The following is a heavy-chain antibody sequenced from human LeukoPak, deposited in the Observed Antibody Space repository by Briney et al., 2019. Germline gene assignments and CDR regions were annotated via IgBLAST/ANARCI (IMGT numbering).Heavy chain of an antibody. CDR1: GGTFSSYA. D-gene: IGHD6-13*01. Sequence: AASVKVSCKASGGTFSSYAISWVRQAPGQGLEWMGWISAYNGNTNYAQKLQGRVTMTTDTSTSTAYMELRSLRSDDTAVYYCARAYSSSWYEEWAYYYYGMDVWGQGTTVTVSS. V-gene: IGHV1-18*01. CDR3: ARAYSSSWYEEWAYYYYGMDV. CDR2: ISAYNGNT. J-gene: IGHJ6*02.